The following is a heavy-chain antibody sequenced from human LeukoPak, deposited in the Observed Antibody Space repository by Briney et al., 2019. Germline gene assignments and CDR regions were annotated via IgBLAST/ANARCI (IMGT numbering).Heavy chain of an antibody. V-gene: IGHV3-66*01. CDR3: ARSGAEGTFDY. CDR2: IYSGGNT. D-gene: IGHD6-13*01. J-gene: IGHJ4*02. Sequence: GGSLRLSCAASGFTFSSYWMSWVRQAPGKGLEWVSVIYSGGNTFYADSVKGRFTISRDNSKNTLYLQMNSLRGEDTAVYYCARSGAEGTFDYWGQGTLVTVSS. CDR1: GFTFSSYW.